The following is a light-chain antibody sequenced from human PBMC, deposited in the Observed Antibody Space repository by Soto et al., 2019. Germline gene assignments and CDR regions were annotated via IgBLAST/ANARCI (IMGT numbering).Light chain of an antibody. CDR1: SSDIGGYNS. J-gene: IGLJ1*01. CDR3: SSYTDRNNLV. V-gene: IGLV2-8*01. Sequence: SALTQSPSASGSPGQSVTISCTGTSSDIGGYNSVSRYQQHPGKAPKVMIYDVSKRPSGVPDRFSGSKSGNTASLTVSALQAEDEADYYCSSYTDRNNLVFGTGTKVTVL. CDR2: DVS.